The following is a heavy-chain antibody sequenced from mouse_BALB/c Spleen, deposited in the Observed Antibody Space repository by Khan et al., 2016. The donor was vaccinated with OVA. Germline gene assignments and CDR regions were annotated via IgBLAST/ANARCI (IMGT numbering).Heavy chain of an antibody. J-gene: IGHJ4*01. CDR1: GFTLSSFG. V-gene: IGHV5-17*02. CDR2: ISSGSNTI. Sequence: EVELVESGGGLVQPGGSRKLSCAASGFTLSSFGMHWVRQAPEKGLEWVAYISSGSNTINHADTVKGRFTIPRDNSQHSLFLQMTSLRSEDTAMYYCTRRRIYAGDYAGAMDYWGQGTSVTVSS. D-gene: IGHD2-3*01. CDR3: TRRRIYAGDYAGAMDY.